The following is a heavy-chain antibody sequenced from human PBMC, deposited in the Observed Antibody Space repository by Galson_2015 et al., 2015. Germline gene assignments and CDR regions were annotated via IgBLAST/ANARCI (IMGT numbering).Heavy chain of an antibody. V-gene: IGHV2-5*01. Sequence: PALVKPTQTLTLTCTFSGFSLSTYGVGVGWIRQPPGKALEWLAVIHWNDDEHRNPSLNNRLTVTKDTSKNQVVLKMINMDPEDTATYYCAHREVGQGLDVWGQGTTVTVSS. CDR2: IHWNDDE. D-gene: IGHD2-2*01. CDR3: AHREVGQGLDV. CDR1: GFSLSTYGVG. J-gene: IGHJ6*02.